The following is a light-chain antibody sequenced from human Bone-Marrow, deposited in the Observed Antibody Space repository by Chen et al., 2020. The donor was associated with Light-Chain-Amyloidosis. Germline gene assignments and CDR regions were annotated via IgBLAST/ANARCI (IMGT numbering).Light chain of an antibody. Sequence: QPALTQPASVSGAPGRSITIPCTGTSRDVGAYNYVSCYQQHPGKAPKVMIYAVTNRPSGVSDRFSGSKSGNTASLTISGLQAEDEADYYCSSYRSSSTWVFGGGTKLTVL. V-gene: IGLV2-14*01. CDR1: SRDVGAYNY. CDR2: AVT. J-gene: IGLJ3*02. CDR3: SSYRSSSTWV.